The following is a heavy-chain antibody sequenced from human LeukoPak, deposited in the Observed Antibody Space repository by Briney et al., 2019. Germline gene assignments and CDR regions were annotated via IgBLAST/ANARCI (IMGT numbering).Heavy chain of an antibody. D-gene: IGHD3-3*01. V-gene: IGHV4-30-4*01. CDR1: GGSISSYY. CDR3: ARESAYYYGMDV. Sequence: PSETLSLTCTVSGGSISSYYWSWVRQPPGKGLEWIGYIYYSGSTYYNPSLKSRVTISVDTSKNQFSLKLSSVTAADTAVYYCARESAYYYGMDVWGQGTTVTVSS. J-gene: IGHJ6*02. CDR2: IYYSGST.